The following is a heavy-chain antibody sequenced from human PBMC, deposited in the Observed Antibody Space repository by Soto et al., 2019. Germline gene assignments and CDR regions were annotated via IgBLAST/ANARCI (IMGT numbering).Heavy chain of an antibody. D-gene: IGHD2-15*01. J-gene: IGHJ4*02. CDR1: GCAIISGGYS. Sequence: TLSLTCAVSGCAIISGGYSWTWIRQPPGKGLVWIGYIYSGTTHYNPSLESRVTIAMDRSKNQVSLRLKSVTAADTAVYYCAREDSGEFFDFWGQGTLVTVSS. V-gene: IGHV4-30-2*01. CDR2: IYSGTT. CDR3: AREDSGEFFDF.